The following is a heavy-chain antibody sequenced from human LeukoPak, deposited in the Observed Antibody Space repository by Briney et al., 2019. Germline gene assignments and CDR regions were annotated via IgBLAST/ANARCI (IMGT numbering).Heavy chain of an antibody. D-gene: IGHD1-26*01. V-gene: IGHV6-1*01. J-gene: IGHJ6*02. CDR3: AREGLAWELPVRFYYFGLDV. CDR2: TYYTSKWYN. CDR1: GDSVSSNSAA. Sequence: SQTLSLTCAISGDSVSSNSAAWNWVRQSPSRGLEWLGRTYYTSKWYNDYAVSVRSRIIIEPDTSKNQFSLQLKSVTPEDTAVYYRAREGLAWELPVRFYYFGLDVWGQGTTVIVSS.